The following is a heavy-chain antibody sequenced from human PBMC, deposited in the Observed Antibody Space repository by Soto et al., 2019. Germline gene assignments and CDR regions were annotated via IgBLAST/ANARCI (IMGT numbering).Heavy chain of an antibody. Sequence: QVQLVESGGGVVQPGRSLRLSCAASGFTFSSYGMHWVRQAPGKGLEWVAVISYDGSNKYYADSVKGRFTISRDNFKNTLYLQMNSLRAEDTAVYYCAKDIGDPVFDYWGQGTLVTVSS. J-gene: IGHJ4*02. D-gene: IGHD3-16*01. CDR3: AKDIGDPVFDY. V-gene: IGHV3-30*18. CDR1: GFTFSSYG. CDR2: ISYDGSNK.